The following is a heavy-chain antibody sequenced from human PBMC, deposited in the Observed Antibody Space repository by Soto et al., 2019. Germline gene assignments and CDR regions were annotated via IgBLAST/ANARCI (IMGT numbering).Heavy chain of an antibody. J-gene: IGHJ4*02. CDR2: LYYGRSA. Sequence: QVQLQESGPGLVKPSETLSLTCAVSGDSISSYYCMWIRQPPGKGLESIGYLYYGRSANYNPSLKGRVTLSGDTSTNQCSLTLSSMTAADTAVYYCALRSMAVVPECWGQGTLVTVSS. CDR3: ALRSMAVVPEC. V-gene: IGHV4-59*01. CDR1: GDSISSYY. D-gene: IGHD3-22*01.